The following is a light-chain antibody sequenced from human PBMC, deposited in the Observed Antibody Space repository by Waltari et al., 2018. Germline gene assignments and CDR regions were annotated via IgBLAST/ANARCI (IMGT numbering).Light chain of an antibody. CDR2: DAS. J-gene: IGKJ4*01. Sequence: EIVLTQSPATLSLSPGERATLSSRASQSVNSYLAWYQQKPGQAPRLLIYDASNRATGIPARFVGSGSGTDFTLTISSLEAEDFAVYYCQERSNWPGGSFGGGTKVDIK. CDR3: QERSNWPGGS. V-gene: IGKV3-11*01. CDR1: QSVNSY.